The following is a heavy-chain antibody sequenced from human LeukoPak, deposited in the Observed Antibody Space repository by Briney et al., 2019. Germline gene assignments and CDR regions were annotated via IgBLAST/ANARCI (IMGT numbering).Heavy chain of an antibody. V-gene: IGHV4-61*02. CDR2: IYTSGST. CDR3: ARRRVHDSSGYPFDY. Sequence: PSQTLSLTCTVSGGSISSGSYYWSWIRQPAGKGLEWIGRIYTSGSTNYNPSLKSRVTISVDTSKNQFSLKLSSVTAADTAVYYCARRRVHDSSGYPFDYWGQGTLVTVSS. J-gene: IGHJ4*02. D-gene: IGHD3-22*01. CDR1: GGSISSGSYY.